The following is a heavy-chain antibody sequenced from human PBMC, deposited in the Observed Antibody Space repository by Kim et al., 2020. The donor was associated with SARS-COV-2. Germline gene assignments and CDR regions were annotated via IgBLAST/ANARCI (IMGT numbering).Heavy chain of an antibody. Sequence: GGSLRLSCAASGFSFSDYYMTWIRQAPGKGLEWVSYISGTSVYTKYADSVKGRFTISRDNAKNSLYLQINSLRAEDTAVYYCATLAVAGLRYLDYWGQGT. D-gene: IGHD6-19*01. J-gene: IGHJ4*02. CDR2: ISGTSVYT. V-gene: IGHV3-11*03. CDR1: GFSFSDYY. CDR3: ATLAVAGLRYLDY.